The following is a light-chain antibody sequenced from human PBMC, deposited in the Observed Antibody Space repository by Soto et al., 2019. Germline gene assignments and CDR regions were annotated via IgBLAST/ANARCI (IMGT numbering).Light chain of an antibody. CDR2: QAS. V-gene: IGKV1-5*03. J-gene: IGKJ1*01. Sequence: DIQMTQSPSTLSASVGDRVTITCRASQSISNWLAWYQQKPGKAPKLLIYQASSLESGVPSRFSGSASGTEFTLTISSLQPDDFAIYYCQQYNTYWTFGQGTKVEIK. CDR1: QSISNW. CDR3: QQYNTYWT.